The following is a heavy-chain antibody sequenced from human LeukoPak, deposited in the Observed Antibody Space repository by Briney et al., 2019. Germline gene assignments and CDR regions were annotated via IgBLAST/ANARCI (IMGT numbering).Heavy chain of an antibody. CDR3: ARARRDGYNRAAFDI. D-gene: IGHD5-24*01. CDR1: AGTLSIYA. CDR2: IIPIFGTA. Sequence: SVKVSCKASAGTLSIYAISWVRQAPGQGLEWMGRIIPIFGTANYAQKFQGTGTITTDESTSPAYMELSSLRSEDTAVYYCARARRDGYNRAAFDIWGQGTMVTVSS. V-gene: IGHV1-69*05. J-gene: IGHJ3*02.